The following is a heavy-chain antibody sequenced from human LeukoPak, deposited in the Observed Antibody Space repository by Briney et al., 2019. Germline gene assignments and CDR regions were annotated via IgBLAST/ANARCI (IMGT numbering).Heavy chain of an antibody. Sequence: ASVKVSCKASGYTFTGYYMHWVRQAPGQGPEWMGWMNPDSGDTQYAQEFQGRVTMTRDASISTAYMELISLRSDDSAVYYCARGRVHDGSGHPGDYWGQGTLVTVSS. CDR3: ARGRVHDGSGHPGDY. J-gene: IGHJ4*02. CDR1: GYTFTGYY. CDR2: MNPDSGDT. V-gene: IGHV1-2*02. D-gene: IGHD3-22*01.